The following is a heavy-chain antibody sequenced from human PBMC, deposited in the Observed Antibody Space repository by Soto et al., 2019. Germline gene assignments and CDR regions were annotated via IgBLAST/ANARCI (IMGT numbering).Heavy chain of an antibody. CDR2: ISGSGGST. J-gene: IGHJ4*02. D-gene: IGHD3-22*01. CDR1: GFTFSSYA. V-gene: IGHV3-23*01. Sequence: GGSLRLSCAASGFTFSSYAMSWVRQAPGKGLEWVSAISGSGGSTYYADSVKGRFTISRDNSKNTLYLQMNSLRAEDTAVYYCAKLGSTYYDSSGYDLYFDYWGQGTLVTVSS. CDR3: AKLGSTYYDSSGYDLYFDY.